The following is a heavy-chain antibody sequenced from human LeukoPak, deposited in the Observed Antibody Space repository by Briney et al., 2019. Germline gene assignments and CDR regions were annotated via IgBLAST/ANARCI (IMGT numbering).Heavy chain of an antibody. CDR3: AKVMYSSPSGGFDY. Sequence: GGSLRLSCAASGFTFSSSWMSWVRQAPGKGLEWVSAISGGSTYYADSVKGRFTISRDNSKNTLYLQMNSLRAEDTAVYYCAKVMYSSPSGGFDYWGQGTLVTVSS. V-gene: IGHV3-23*01. CDR1: GFTFSSSW. D-gene: IGHD6-19*01. CDR2: ISGGST. J-gene: IGHJ4*02.